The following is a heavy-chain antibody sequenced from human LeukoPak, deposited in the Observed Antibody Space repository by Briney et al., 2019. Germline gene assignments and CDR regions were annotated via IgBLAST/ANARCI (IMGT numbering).Heavy chain of an antibody. V-gene: IGHV3-7*01. Sequence: TGGSLRLSCAASGFTFSSYWMNWVRQAPGKGLEWVANIKQDGSEKYYVDSVKGRFTISRDNAKKSLYLQMNSLRVEDTAIYYCAREALFYSSSWFVEYWGQGTLVTVSS. CDR3: AREALFYSSSWFVEY. CDR1: GFTFSSYW. CDR2: IKQDGSEK. D-gene: IGHD6-13*01. J-gene: IGHJ4*02.